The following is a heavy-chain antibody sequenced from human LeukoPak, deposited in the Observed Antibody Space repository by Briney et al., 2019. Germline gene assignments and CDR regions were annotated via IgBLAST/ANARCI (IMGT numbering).Heavy chain of an antibody. CDR2: INSDGSST. Sequence: GGSRGFSCAASGFTFSSYWMHWFRQAPGKGLFWVSRINSDGSSTSYADSVKGRFTISRDNAKNTLYLQINNLRAEDTAMYYCAKCSAGYYNDAFDIWGRGTMVTVSS. CDR1: GFTFSSYW. V-gene: IGHV3-74*01. J-gene: IGHJ3*02. D-gene: IGHD3-10*02. CDR3: AKCSAGYYNDAFDI.